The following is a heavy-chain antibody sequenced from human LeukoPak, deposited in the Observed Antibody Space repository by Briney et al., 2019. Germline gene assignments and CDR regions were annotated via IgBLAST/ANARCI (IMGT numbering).Heavy chain of an antibody. V-gene: IGHV1-2*02. CDR3: ARDTPRPVPRGFEY. CDR2: INPNSGGT. Sequence: ASVKVSCKASGYTFTGYYMHWVRQAPGQGLEWMGWINPNSGGTNYAQKFLGRVTMTRDTSISTAYMELSRLRSDDTAVYYCARDTPRPVPRGFEYWGQGTLVTVSS. J-gene: IGHJ4*02. CDR1: GYTFTGYY.